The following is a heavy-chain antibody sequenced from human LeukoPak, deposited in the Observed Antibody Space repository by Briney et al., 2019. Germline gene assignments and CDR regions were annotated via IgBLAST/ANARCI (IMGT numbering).Heavy chain of an antibody. CDR2: INTNTGNP. CDR1: GYTFSSYA. CDR3: AKEARREYYYMDV. V-gene: IGHV7-4-1*02. Sequence: GASVKVSCKASGYTFSSYAMNWVRQAPGQGLQWMGWINTNTGNPTYAQGFTGRFVFSLDTSVSTAYLQISSLKAEDTAVYYCAKEARREYYYMDVWGKGTTVTVSS. J-gene: IGHJ6*03. D-gene: IGHD6-6*01.